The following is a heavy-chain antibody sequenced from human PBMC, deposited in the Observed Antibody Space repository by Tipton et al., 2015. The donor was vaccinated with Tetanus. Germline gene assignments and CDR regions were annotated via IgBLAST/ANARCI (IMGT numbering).Heavy chain of an antibody. V-gene: IGHV4-61*01. J-gene: IGHJ4*02. Sequence: TLSLTCSLSGGSLSSGTFYWDWIRQPPGKGLEWLAYISGSGTTNSNYYLKSRITMTRDTSRNQFSLTLTSVTAADTAVYYCARANYDSFKKGPFDSWGQGSLVIVSS. CDR3: ARANYDSFKKGPFDS. CDR2: ISGSGTT. CDR1: GGSLSSGTFY. D-gene: IGHD3-3*01.